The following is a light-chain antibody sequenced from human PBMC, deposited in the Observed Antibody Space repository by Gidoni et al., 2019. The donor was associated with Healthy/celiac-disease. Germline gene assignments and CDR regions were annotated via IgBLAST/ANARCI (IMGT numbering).Light chain of an antibody. V-gene: IGKV1-39*01. CDR2: AAS. Sequence: DIQMPQSPSSLSASVGDRVTITCRASQSISSYLNWYQQKPGKAPKLLIYAASSLQSGVPSRFSGSGSGTDFTLTISRLQPEEFATYYCQQSYSTPRLTFGGGTKVEIK. CDR1: QSISSY. CDR3: QQSYSTPRLT. J-gene: IGKJ4*01.